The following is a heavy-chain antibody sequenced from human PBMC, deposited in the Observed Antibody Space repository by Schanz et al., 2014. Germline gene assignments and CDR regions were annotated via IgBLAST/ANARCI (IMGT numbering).Heavy chain of an antibody. J-gene: IGHJ5*01. CDR3: AKDLYNYGIFDS. CDR2: ISYDGSSK. Sequence: EVQLLESGGGLVQPGGSLRISCAASGFTFSGYAMSWVRQAPGKGLEWVALISYDGSSKNHADSVKARFTISRDNSRKTLYLQMNSLRADDTAVYYCAKDLYNYGIFDSWGQGTLVTVSS. V-gene: IGHV3-23*03. D-gene: IGHD3-16*01. CDR1: GFTFSGYA.